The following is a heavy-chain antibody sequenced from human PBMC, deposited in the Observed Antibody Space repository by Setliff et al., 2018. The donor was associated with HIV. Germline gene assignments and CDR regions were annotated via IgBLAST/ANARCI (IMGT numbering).Heavy chain of an antibody. CDR3: ARVDMGYYYDSSGYSHFDH. Sequence: PGASLPLSCKGSGYSFTSYWINWVRQMPGKGLEWMGRIDPSDSYTNYNPSFPGHVTISADKSISTAYLQWSSLKASDTAMYYCARVDMGYYYDSSGYSHFDHWGQGTPVTVSS. CDR1: GYSFTSYW. CDR2: IDPSDSYT. D-gene: IGHD3-22*01. V-gene: IGHV5-10-1*01. J-gene: IGHJ4*02.